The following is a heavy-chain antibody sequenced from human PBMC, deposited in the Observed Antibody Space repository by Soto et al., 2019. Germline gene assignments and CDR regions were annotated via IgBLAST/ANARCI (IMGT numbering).Heavy chain of an antibody. CDR1: ESTFATNP. J-gene: IGHJ6*02. D-gene: IGHD6-13*01. V-gene: IGHV3-23*01. Sequence: EVHLLESGGGLVQPGGSLRLSCAASESTFATNPMSGSRRAPGKGREWVSGISHSDDDTYYVDSVKGRFTISRDNSKNTLYLQMHSLRAEDTAIYYCVKDWTGSTCPCMDVWGQGTTVTVS. CDR3: VKDWTGSTCPCMDV. CDR2: ISHSDDDT.